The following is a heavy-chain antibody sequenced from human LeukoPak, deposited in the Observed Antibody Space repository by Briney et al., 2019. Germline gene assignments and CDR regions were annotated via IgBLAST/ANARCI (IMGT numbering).Heavy chain of an antibody. CDR2: INPSGGST. CDR3: ARESNYYDSSGYLPYFDY. V-gene: IGHV1-46*01. CDR1: GYTFTSYY. D-gene: IGHD3-22*01. Sequence: ASVKVSCKASGYTFTSYYMHWVRQAPGQGLEWMGIINPSGGSTSYAQKFQGRVTMTRDTSTSTVYMELSSLRSEDTAVYYCARESNYYDSSGYLPYFDYWGQGTLVTVSS. J-gene: IGHJ4*02.